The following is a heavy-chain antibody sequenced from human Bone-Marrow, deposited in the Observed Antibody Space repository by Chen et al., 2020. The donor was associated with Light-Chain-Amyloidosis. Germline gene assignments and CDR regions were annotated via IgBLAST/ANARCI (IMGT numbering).Heavy chain of an antibody. J-gene: IGHJ4*02. V-gene: IGHV3-11*01. CDR1: GFTFSDYY. CDR3: ARVMTTVTTCLDY. CDR2: ISSSGSTI. D-gene: IGHD4-17*01. Sequence: QVQLVESGGGLVKPGGSLRLSCAASGFTFSDYYMSWIRQAPGKGLAWVSYISSSGSTIYYADAVKGGFTISRDNAKNSLYLQMYGRSAEDTAVYYCARVMTTVTTCLDYWGQGTRVTVSS.